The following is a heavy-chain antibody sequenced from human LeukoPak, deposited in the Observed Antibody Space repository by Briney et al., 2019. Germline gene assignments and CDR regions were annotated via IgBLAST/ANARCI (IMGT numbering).Heavy chain of an antibody. D-gene: IGHD1-26*01. CDR1: GFTFSSYA. CDR2: MSYDGSNE. Sequence: PGGSLRLSCAASGFTFSSYAMHWVRQAPGKGLEWVAVMSYDGSNEYYADSVKGRFTISRDNSKNTLYLQMNSLRAEDTAVYYCAKGDILVGATPFDYWGQGTLVTVSS. CDR3: AKGDILVGATPFDY. J-gene: IGHJ4*02. V-gene: IGHV3-30-3*01.